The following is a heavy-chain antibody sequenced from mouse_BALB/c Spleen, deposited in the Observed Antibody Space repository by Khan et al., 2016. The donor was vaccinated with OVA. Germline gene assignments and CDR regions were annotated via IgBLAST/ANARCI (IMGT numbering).Heavy chain of an antibody. D-gene: IGHD2-10*02. V-gene: IGHV1-39*01. CDR3: TRGYGNYVRYYFDY. CDR1: GYSFTGYN. J-gene: IGHJ2*01. CDR2: IDPYYGGA. Sequence: VQLQQSGPELEKPGASVKISCKASGYSFTGYNMNWVKQSNGKSLEWIGNIDPYYGGATYNQKFKGKATLTVDKSSSTAYMQIQSLTSEDSAVYYCTRGYGNYVRYYFDYWGQGTTLTVSS.